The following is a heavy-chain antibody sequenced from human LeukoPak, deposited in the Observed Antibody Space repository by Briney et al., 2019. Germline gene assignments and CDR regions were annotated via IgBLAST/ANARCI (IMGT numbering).Heavy chain of an antibody. V-gene: IGHV4-59*01. CDR2: IYYSGST. CDR1: GGSISSYY. CDR3: ARDGDYDILTGHAFDI. Sequence: KPSETLSLTCTVSGGSISSYYWSWIRQPPGKGLEWIGYIYYSGSTNYNPSLKSRVTISVDTSKNQFSLRLSSVTAADTAVYYCARDGDYDILTGHAFDIWGQGTMVTVSS. J-gene: IGHJ3*02. D-gene: IGHD3-9*01.